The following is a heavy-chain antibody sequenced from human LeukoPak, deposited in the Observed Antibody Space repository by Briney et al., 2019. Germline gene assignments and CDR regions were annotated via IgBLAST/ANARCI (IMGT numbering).Heavy chain of an antibody. CDR2: IYFSGSR. CDR3: ARGGGGYTLYSFDY. CDR1: GASIRSGDHH. D-gene: IGHD3-22*01. Sequence: SQTLSLTCTVSGASIRSGDHHWSWLRQSAGKGLEWIGYIYFSGSRSSNPSLRSRLTISVDTSKNQFSLKLSSMTVADTAIYYCARGGGGYTLYSFDYWGEGALVTVSS. V-gene: IGHV4-30-4*01. J-gene: IGHJ4*02.